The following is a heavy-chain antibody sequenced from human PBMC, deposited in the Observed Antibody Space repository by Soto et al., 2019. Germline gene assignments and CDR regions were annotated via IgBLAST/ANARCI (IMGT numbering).Heavy chain of an antibody. J-gene: IGHJ3*02. Sequence: QVQLVQSGAEVKKPGSSVKVSCKASGGTFSSYAISWVRQAPGHGLEWMGGIIPIFGTANYAQKFQGRVTITADESTSTAYMELSSLRSEDTAVYYCASDFGRDGYNGPLEQSAFDIWGQGTMVTVSS. CDR2: IIPIFGTA. CDR1: GGTFSSYA. CDR3: ASDFGRDGYNGPLEQSAFDI. D-gene: IGHD5-12*01. V-gene: IGHV1-69*12.